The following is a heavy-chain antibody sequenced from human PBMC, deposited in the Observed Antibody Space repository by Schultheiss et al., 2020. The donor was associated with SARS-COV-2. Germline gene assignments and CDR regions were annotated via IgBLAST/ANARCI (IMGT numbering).Heavy chain of an antibody. J-gene: IGHJ6*02. Sequence: GSLRLSCAVYGGSFSGYYWSWIRQPPGKGLEWIGEINHSGSTNYNPSLKSRVTISVDTSKNQFSLKLSSVTAADTAVYYCARVVGGPTFEAFFGMDVWGQGTTVTVSS. D-gene: IGHD1-26*01. CDR3: ARVVGGPTFEAFFGMDV. CDR1: GGSFSGYY. CDR2: INHSGST. V-gene: IGHV4-34*01.